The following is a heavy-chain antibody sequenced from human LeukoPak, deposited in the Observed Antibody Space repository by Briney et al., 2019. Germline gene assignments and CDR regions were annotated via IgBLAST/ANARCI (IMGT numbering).Heavy chain of an antibody. CDR2: VYYSGST. J-gene: IGHJ4*02. CDR3: ARLSRYYDSDY. V-gene: IGHV4-59*08. D-gene: IGHD3-22*01. Sequence: PSETLSLTCTVSGGSISSYYWSWIRQPPGKGLEWIGYVYYSGSTNYNPSLKSRVTISVDTSKNQFSLKLSSVTAADTAVYYCARLSRYYDSDYWGQGTLVTVSS. CDR1: GGSISSYY.